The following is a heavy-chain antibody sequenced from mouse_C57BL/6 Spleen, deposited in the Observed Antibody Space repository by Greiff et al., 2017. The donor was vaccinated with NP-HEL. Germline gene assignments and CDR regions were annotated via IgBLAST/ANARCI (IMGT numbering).Heavy chain of an antibody. CDR1: GFTFSDYG. Sequence: EVMLVESGGGLVKPGGSLKLSCAASGFTFSDYGMHWVRQAPEKGLEWVAYISSGSSTIYYADTVKGRFTFSRDHAKNTLVLQMTSLTSEDTAMYYCARGGPYTVVGEDYAMDYWGQGTSVTVSS. D-gene: IGHD1-1*01. J-gene: IGHJ4*01. CDR3: ARGGPYTVVGEDYAMDY. V-gene: IGHV5-17*01. CDR2: ISSGSSTI.